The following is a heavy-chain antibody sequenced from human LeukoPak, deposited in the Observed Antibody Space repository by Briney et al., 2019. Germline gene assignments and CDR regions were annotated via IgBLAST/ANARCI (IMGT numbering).Heavy chain of an antibody. CDR2: INTDMSST. CDR1: GFTFSDYW. Sequence: PGGSLRLSCAASGFTFSDYWMHWVRQAPGKGLVWVSRINTDMSSTIYTDSVKGRFTISRDNAKNTPYLQMNSLRAEDTAVYYCARDLSHCSGGSCYSAHFDYWGLGTLVTVSS. D-gene: IGHD2-15*01. J-gene: IGHJ4*02. V-gene: IGHV3-74*01. CDR3: ARDLSHCSGGSCYSAHFDY.